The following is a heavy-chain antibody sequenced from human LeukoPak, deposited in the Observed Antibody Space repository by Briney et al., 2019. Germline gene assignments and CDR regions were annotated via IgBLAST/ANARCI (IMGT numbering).Heavy chain of an antibody. Sequence: SETLSLTCTVSGGSISSGGYYWSWIRQHPGKGLEWIGYIYYSGSTNYNPSLKSRVTISVDKSKNQFSLKLSSVTAADTAVYYCARVMYYSSSPPHGMDVWGQGTTVTVSS. J-gene: IGHJ6*02. CDR2: IYYSGST. D-gene: IGHD6-6*01. CDR3: ARVMYYSSSPPHGMDV. V-gene: IGHV4-31*03. CDR1: GGSISSGGYY.